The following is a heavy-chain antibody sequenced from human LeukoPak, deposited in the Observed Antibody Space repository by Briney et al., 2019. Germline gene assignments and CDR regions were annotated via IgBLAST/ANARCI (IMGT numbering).Heavy chain of an antibody. D-gene: IGHD1-7*01. Sequence: SQTLPLTCTVSGGSISSGSYYWSWIRQPAGKGLEWIGRIYTSGSANYNPSLKSRVTISVDTSKNQFSLKLSSVTAADTAVYYCARVGLELDAFDIWGQGTMVTVSS. CDR3: ARVGLELDAFDI. V-gene: IGHV4-61*02. J-gene: IGHJ3*02. CDR2: IYTSGSA. CDR1: GGSISSGSYY.